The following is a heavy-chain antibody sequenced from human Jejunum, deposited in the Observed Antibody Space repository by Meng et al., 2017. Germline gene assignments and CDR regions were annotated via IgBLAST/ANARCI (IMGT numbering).Heavy chain of an antibody. V-gene: IGHV4-38-2*02. Sequence: SETLSLTCTVSGFSINTNYYWGWIRQPPGKGLEWIGNFHHSGTTNYNSSLKSRVTISVDTSKNQFSLKLNSVSAADTAVYYCTRASVWYSGGYWGQGTLVTVSS. J-gene: IGHJ4*02. D-gene: IGHD1-26*01. CDR3: TRASVWYSGGY. CDR2: FHHSGTT. CDR1: GFSINTNYY.